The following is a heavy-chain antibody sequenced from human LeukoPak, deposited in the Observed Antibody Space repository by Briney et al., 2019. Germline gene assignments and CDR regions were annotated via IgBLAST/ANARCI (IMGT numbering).Heavy chain of an antibody. CDR3: EKKTGGGCPTISFDY. J-gene: IGHJ4*02. V-gene: IGHV3-23*01. Sequence: GGSLRLSCAASGFIFSTNAMNWVRQAPGKGLEWVSGISGIGDTTFYSDPVKGRFTISRNNYKNSLYLQMNIPRVEDSAVYYFEKKTGGGCPTISFDYCGQGILVTVSS. CDR2: ISGIGDTT. CDR1: GFIFSTNA. D-gene: IGHD6-19*01.